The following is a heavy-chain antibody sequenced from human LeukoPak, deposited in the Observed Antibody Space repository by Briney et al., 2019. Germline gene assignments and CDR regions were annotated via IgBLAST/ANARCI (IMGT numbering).Heavy chain of an antibody. Sequence: PSETLSLTCTVSGGSISSSPYFWAWIRQPPGKGLEWIGSISYTGNTYYDPSLKSRVTISRDTSKSQFSLKLISVTAADTAVFYCARVQGGSTFDSWGQGTLVTVSS. CDR1: GGSISSSPYF. D-gene: IGHD3-16*01. V-gene: IGHV4-39*07. J-gene: IGHJ4*02. CDR3: ARVQGGSTFDS. CDR2: ISYTGNT.